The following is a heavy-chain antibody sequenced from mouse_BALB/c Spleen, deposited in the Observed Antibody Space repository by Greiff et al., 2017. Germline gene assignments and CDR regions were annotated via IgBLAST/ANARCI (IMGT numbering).Heavy chain of an antibody. D-gene: IGHD1-2*01. J-gene: IGHJ3*01. Sequence: DVKLVESGGDLVKPGGSLKLSCAASGFTFSSYGMSWVRQTPDKRLEWVATISSGGSYTYYPDSVKGRFTISRDNAKNTLYLQMSSLKSEDTAMYYCARHSATATGRFAYWGQGTLVTVSA. V-gene: IGHV5-6*02. CDR2: ISSGGSYT. CDR1: GFTFSSYG. CDR3: ARHSATATGRFAY.